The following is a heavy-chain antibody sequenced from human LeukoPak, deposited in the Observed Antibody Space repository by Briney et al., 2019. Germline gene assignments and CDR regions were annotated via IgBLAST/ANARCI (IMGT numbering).Heavy chain of an antibody. CDR3: VKESVSYGDSEH. J-gene: IGHJ4*02. CDR1: GFIFTSSA. CDR2: VSGNGQNT. D-gene: IGHD4-17*01. Sequence: GGSLRLSCTASGFIFTSSAMSWVRQAPGAGLAWVSAVSGNGQNTYYADSVRGRFTISRDNSKKTVYLEMDSLGAGDTAMYYCVKESVSYGDSEHWGQGTLVIVSS. V-gene: IGHV3-23*01.